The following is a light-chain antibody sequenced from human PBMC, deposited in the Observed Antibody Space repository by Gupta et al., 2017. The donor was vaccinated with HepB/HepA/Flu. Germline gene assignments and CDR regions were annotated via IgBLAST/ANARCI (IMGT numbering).Light chain of an antibody. Sequence: QSVLTQPPSASGTPGQRVTISCSGSSSNIGSNPVNWYQQLPGTAPKPLIYDNNQRPSGVPDRFPGSKSGTSASLAISGLQSEDEADYFCAAWDDSLNGRYVFGTGIKVTVL. J-gene: IGLJ1*01. CDR3: AAWDDSLNGRYV. CDR1: SSNIGSNP. CDR2: DNN. V-gene: IGLV1-44*01.